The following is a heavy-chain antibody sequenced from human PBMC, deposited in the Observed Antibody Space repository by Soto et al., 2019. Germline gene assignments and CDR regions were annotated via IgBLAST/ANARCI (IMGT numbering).Heavy chain of an antibody. Sequence: QVQLQESGPGLVKPSQTLSLTCTVSGGSISSGGYYWSWIRQHPGKGLEWIGYIYYSGRTCNNPALKLRVTLSVDTSKNQFSLKLSSVTAADTAVYYCASQDSWVLGYWGQGTLVTVSS. CDR1: GGSISSGGYY. D-gene: IGHD1-26*01. J-gene: IGHJ4*02. V-gene: IGHV4-31*03. CDR2: IYYSGRT. CDR3: ASQDSWVLGY.